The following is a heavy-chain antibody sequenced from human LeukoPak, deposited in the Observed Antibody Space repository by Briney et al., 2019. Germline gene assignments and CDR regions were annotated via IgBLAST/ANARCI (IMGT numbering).Heavy chain of an antibody. CDR1: GGSTSSYS. D-gene: IGHD3-22*01. Sequence: SETLSFTRTLSGGSTSSYSWSWIRQPPGKGLEWIGRIYTSGSTNYNPSLKSRVTMSVDTSKNQFSLKLSSVTAADTAVYYCARDENFYDSSGILDIWGQGTMVTVSS. J-gene: IGHJ3*02. CDR3: ARDENFYDSSGILDI. CDR2: IYTSGST. V-gene: IGHV4-4*07.